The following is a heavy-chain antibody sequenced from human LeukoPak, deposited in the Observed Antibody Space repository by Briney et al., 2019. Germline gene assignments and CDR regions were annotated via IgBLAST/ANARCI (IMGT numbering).Heavy chain of an antibody. J-gene: IGHJ6*02. CDR3: AKGRGSRIAVAGRHGMDV. D-gene: IGHD6-19*01. Sequence: PGGSLRLSCAASGFTFSSNGMNWVRQAPGKGLEWVAVISYDGSNKYYADSVKGRFTISRDNSKNTLYLQMNSLRAEDTAVYYCAKGRGSRIAVAGRHGMDVWGQGTTVTVSS. CDR1: GFTFSSNG. V-gene: IGHV3-30*18. CDR2: ISYDGSNK.